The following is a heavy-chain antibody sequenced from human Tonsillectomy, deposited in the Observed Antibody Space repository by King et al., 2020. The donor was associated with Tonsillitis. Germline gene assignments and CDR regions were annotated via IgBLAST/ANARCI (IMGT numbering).Heavy chain of an antibody. CDR1: GFTFSSYA. Sequence: VQLVESGGGLVQPGGSLRLSCAASGFTFSSYAMSWVRQAPGKGLEWVSAISGSGGSTFYADSVKGRFTISRDNSKNTLYLQMNSLRAEDTAVYYCAKMGARITMMRGVPVYHYYGMDVWGQGATVTVSS. CDR2: ISGSGGST. CDR3: AKMGARITMMRGVPVYHYYGMDV. V-gene: IGHV3-23*04. J-gene: IGHJ6*02. D-gene: IGHD3-10*01.